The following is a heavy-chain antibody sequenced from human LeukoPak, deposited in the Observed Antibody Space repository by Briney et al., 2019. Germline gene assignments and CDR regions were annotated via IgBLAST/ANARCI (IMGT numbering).Heavy chain of an antibody. D-gene: IGHD5-18*01. J-gene: IGHJ4*02. CDR1: GFTFSSYG. CDR2: ISNVGSKK. V-gene: IGHV3-30*18. Sequence: PGGSLRLSCAASGFTFSSYGMHWVRQAPGKGLEWVAVISNVGSKKYYADSVKGRFTISRDNSKNTLSLQVSSLRAEDTAVYYCAKDRYSYAFEYSDSWGQGTLVTVSS. CDR3: AKDRYSYAFEYSDS.